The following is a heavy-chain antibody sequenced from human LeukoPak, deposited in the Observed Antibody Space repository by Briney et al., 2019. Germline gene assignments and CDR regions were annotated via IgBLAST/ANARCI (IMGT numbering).Heavy chain of an antibody. J-gene: IGHJ4*02. Sequence: SETLSLTCTVSGGSISSAAYYWSWIRQHPGKGLEWIGYIYYTGGTFYNPSLKSRLTVSVDTSKNQFSLKLTSVTAADTAVYYYARGTHDYGDYGAIEDWGQGTLVTVSS. D-gene: IGHD4-17*01. CDR3: ARGTHDYGDYGAIED. CDR2: IYYTGGT. CDR1: GGSISSAAYY. V-gene: IGHV4-31*03.